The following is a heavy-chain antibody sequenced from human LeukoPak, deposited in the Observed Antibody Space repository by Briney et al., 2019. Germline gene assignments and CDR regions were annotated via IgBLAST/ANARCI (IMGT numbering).Heavy chain of an antibody. Sequence: PGGSLRLSCAASGFTFSSYEMNWVRQAPGKGLEWVSYISSSGSTVYYADSVKGRFTISRDNAKNSLYLQMNSLRAEDTAVYYCANPTGDQAAGFDYWGQGTLVTVSS. V-gene: IGHV3-48*03. CDR3: ANPTGDQAAGFDY. CDR1: GFTFSSYE. J-gene: IGHJ4*02. D-gene: IGHD7-27*01. CDR2: ISSSGSTV.